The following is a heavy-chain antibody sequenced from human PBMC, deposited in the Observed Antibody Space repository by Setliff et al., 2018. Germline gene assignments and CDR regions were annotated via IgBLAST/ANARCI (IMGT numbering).Heavy chain of an antibody. Sequence: ASVKVSCKASGGTFSSYAISWVRHAPGQGLEWMGGIIPILGIANYAQKFQGRVTITADKSTSTAYMELSSLRSEDTAVYYCARERGGSYSYNYYYYYMDVWGKGTTVTVSS. CDR1: GGTFSSYA. CDR2: IIPILGIA. CDR3: ARERGGSYSYNYYYYYMDV. D-gene: IGHD1-26*01. V-gene: IGHV1-69*10. J-gene: IGHJ6*03.